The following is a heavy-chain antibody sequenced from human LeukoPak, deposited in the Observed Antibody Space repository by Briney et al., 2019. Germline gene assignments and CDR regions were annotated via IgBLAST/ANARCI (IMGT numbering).Heavy chain of an antibody. D-gene: IGHD3-10*01. CDR3: ATSFRAGAPFDY. CDR1: GYTLTELS. V-gene: IGHV1-24*01. Sequence: ASVKVSCKVSGYTLTELSMHWVRQAPGKGLEWMGGFDPEDGETIYAQKFQGRVTMTEDTSTDTAYKELSSLRSENTAVYYCATSFRAGAPFDYWGQGTLVTVSS. J-gene: IGHJ4*02. CDR2: FDPEDGET.